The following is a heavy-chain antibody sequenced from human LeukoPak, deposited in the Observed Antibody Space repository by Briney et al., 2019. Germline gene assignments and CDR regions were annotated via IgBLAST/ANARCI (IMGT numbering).Heavy chain of an antibody. CDR3: ARHRVEGYNGAFHI. CDR2: IYPGDSDS. Sequence: GESLQISCKASGHIFTNYWIAWVRQMPGKGLEWMGIIYPGDSDSRYSPSFQGHVTISADKSISTAYLQWSSLKASDTAMYYCARHRVEGYNGAFHIWGQGTMVTVSS. J-gene: IGHJ3*02. D-gene: IGHD5-24*01. V-gene: IGHV5-51*01. CDR1: GHIFTNYW.